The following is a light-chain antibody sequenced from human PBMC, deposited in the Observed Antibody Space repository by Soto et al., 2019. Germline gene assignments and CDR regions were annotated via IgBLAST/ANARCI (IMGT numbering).Light chain of an antibody. J-gene: IGKJ4*01. Sequence: IVMTQSPDSLAVSLGERATINCKSSHSVLHNNKNYFAWYQQKPGQPPKVLIYWASTRESGVPDRFSGSGSGTDFTLTISGLQAEDVAVYYCQQYYSSPLAFGGGTKVEIK. CDR3: QQYYSSPLA. V-gene: IGKV4-1*01. CDR2: WAS. CDR1: HSVLHNNKNY.